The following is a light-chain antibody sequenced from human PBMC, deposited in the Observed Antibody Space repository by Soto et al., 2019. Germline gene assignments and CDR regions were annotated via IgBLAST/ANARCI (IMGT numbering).Light chain of an antibody. CDR1: QSVSSSS. J-gene: IGKJ4*01. CDR3: QQYAGSLT. CDR2: GAS. Sequence: EIVLTQSPGTLSLSPGERATLSCRASQSVSSSSLAWYQQKPGQAPRLLIYGASNRATGIPDRFSGSGSGTDFTLTISRLEPEDFAVYYCQQYAGSLTFGGGTKVEIK. V-gene: IGKV3-20*01.